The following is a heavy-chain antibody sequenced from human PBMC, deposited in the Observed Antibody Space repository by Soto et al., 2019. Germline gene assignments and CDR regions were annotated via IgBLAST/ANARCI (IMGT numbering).Heavy chain of an antibody. V-gene: IGHV3-30-3*01. CDR1: GFTFSSYA. CDR3: ARDPYGSGSYHYGMDV. D-gene: IGHD3-10*01. J-gene: IGHJ6*02. CDR2: ISFDGSNR. Sequence: QVQLVESGGGVVQPGRSLRLSCAASGFTFSSYAMHWVRQAPGKGLEWVAVISFDGSNRYYADSVKGRFTISRDNSKNTLYLQMNSLRAEDTAVYYCARDPYGSGSYHYGMDVWGQGTTGTVSS.